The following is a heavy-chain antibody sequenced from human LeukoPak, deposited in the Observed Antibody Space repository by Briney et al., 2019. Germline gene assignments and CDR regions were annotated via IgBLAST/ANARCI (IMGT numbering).Heavy chain of an antibody. CDR2: IYPDESNI. Sequence: GESLKISCKCSGYSFPTYSIAWVRQIPGKGLEWMGIIYPDESNIRYSPSFQGQVTISADKSISTAYLQWSSLKASDAAMYYCARPPSRGYSSSFEYWGQGTLVTVSS. CDR3: ARPPSRGYSSSFEY. V-gene: IGHV5-51*01. CDR1: GYSFPTYS. J-gene: IGHJ4*02. D-gene: IGHD2-2*03.